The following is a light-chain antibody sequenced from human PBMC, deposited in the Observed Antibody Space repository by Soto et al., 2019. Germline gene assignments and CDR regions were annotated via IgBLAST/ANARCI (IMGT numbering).Light chain of an antibody. CDR3: QQYSSWPRT. J-gene: IGKJ1*01. CDR1: QNVLSD. V-gene: IGKV3-15*01. CDR2: GAT. Sequence: EILLTQSPATLSVSPGETATLSCRASQNVLSDLAWYQQKPGQAPRLLVYGATTRATDAPVKFRGRGSGTEVSLTISSLQSEDSATYYCQQYSSWPRTFGQGSKVEI.